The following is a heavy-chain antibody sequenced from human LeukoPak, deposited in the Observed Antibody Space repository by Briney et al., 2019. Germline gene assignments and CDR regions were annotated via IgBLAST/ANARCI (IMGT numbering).Heavy chain of an antibody. CDR3: ARMRGGGIGYSNYMDV. CDR2: IDHSEGT. D-gene: IGHD2-15*01. Sequence: SETLSLTCAVFGGSFSDYFWSWIRQPPGKGLEWIGEIDHSEGTNYNPSLKSRVTISVDTSKNQFSLKLTSVTAADAAVYYCARMRGGGIGYSNYMDVWGKGTTVIVSS. J-gene: IGHJ6*03. V-gene: IGHV4-34*01. CDR1: GGSFSDYF.